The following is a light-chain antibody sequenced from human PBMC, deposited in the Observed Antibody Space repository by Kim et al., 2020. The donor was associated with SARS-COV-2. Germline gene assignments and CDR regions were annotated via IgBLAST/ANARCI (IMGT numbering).Light chain of an antibody. V-gene: IGLV1-44*01. CDR1: SSNIGGNT. Sequence: GQRVTMSCPGCSSNIGGNTGTWYQQFPGTAPKVVISRNDERPSGLSDRFSGSKSGTSASLAISGLQSEDEADYYCATWDDRLKGVVFGGGTQLTVL. CDR3: ATWDDRLKGVV. CDR2: RND. J-gene: IGLJ3*02.